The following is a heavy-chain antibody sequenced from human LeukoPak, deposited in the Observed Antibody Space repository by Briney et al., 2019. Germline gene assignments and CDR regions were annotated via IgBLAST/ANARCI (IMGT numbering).Heavy chain of an antibody. Sequence: ASVKVSCKASGYTFTSYAMHWVRQAPGQRLEWMGWINAGNGNTKYSQKFQGRVTITADESTSTAYTELSSLRSEDTAVYYCARPASYSSSWPISNYYYGMDVWGQGTTVTVSS. V-gene: IGHV1-3*01. CDR3: ARPASYSSSWPISNYYYGMDV. CDR2: INAGNGNT. D-gene: IGHD6-13*01. CDR1: GYTFTSYA. J-gene: IGHJ6*02.